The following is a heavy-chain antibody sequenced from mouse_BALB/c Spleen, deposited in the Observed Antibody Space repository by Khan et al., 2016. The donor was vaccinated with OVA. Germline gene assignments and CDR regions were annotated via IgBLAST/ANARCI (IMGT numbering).Heavy chain of an antibody. J-gene: IGHJ3*01. CDR2: VSTGGSYP. D-gene: IGHD1-1*01. CDR3: TRLAYYYDSEGFDY. V-gene: IGHV5-6*01. CDR1: GFTFSTYG. Sequence: EVQLQESGGDLVKPARSLKLSCAASGFTFSTYGMSWVRQTPDKRLEWVATVSTGGSYPYSPDSVKGRITISRDNAKSTVYFQMSCLKSEDTAMFYCTRLAYYYDSEGFDYWGQGTMVTVSA.